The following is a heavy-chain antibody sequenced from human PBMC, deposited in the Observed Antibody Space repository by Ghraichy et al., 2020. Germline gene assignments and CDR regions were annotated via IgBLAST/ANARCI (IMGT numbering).Heavy chain of an antibody. CDR3: ARVEVVPAATWGDGDYVDAFDI. J-gene: IGHJ3*02. Sequence: GGSLRLSCAASGFTFSSYSMNWVRQAPGKGLEWVSYISSSSSTIYYADSVKGRFTISRDNAKNSLYLQMNSLRDEDTAVYYCARVEVVPAATWGDGDYVDAFDIWGQGTMVTVSS. CDR1: GFTFSSYS. V-gene: IGHV3-48*02. CDR2: ISSSSSTI. D-gene: IGHD2-2*01.